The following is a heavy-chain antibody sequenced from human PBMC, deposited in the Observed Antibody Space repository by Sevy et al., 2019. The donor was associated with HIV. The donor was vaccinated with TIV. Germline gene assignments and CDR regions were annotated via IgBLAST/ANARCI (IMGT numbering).Heavy chain of an antibody. CDR1: GFTFDEHA. V-gene: IGHV3-9*01. Sequence: GGSLRLSCRTFGFTFDEHAMHWVRQVPGKGLEWVSGIRWNGGSVAYADSVKGRFTISRVNTKSSLSLQMNGLRPEDTAVYYCAKSKVASVYHYYGMDVWGHGTTVTVSS. CDR2: IRWNGGSV. CDR3: AKSKVASVYHYYGMDV. J-gene: IGHJ6*02.